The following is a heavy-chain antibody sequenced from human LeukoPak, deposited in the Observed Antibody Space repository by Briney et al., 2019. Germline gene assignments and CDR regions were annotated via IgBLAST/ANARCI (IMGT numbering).Heavy chain of an antibody. D-gene: IGHD2-15*01. V-gene: IGHV4-39*07. CDR3: ARALGYCSGGSCQTTKTGWFDP. Sequence: SETLSLTCTVSGGSISSGGYYWSWIRQPPGKGLEWIGEINHSGSTNYNPSLKSRVTISVDTSKNQFSLKLSSVTAADTAVYYCARALGYCSGGSCQTTKTGWFDPWGQGTLVTVSS. CDR1: GGSISSGGYY. J-gene: IGHJ5*02. CDR2: INHSGST.